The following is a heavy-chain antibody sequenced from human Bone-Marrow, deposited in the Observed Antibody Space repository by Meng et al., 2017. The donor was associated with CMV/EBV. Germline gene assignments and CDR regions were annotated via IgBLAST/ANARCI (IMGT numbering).Heavy chain of an antibody. Sequence: KASGYTFTSYDINWVRQATGQGLEWMGWMNPNSGNTGYAQKFQGRVTMTRNTSISTAYMELRSLRSDDTAVYYCARMAVASKNLILYWGQGTLVTVSS. CDR1: GYTFTSYD. V-gene: IGHV1-8*01. J-gene: IGHJ4*02. CDR3: ARMAVASKNLILY. D-gene: IGHD6-19*01. CDR2: MNPNSGNT.